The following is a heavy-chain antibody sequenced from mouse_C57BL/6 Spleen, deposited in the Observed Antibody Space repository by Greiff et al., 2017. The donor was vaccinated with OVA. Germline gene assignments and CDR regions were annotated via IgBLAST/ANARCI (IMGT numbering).Heavy chain of an antibody. J-gene: IGHJ2*01. CDR2: IYPGDGDT. CDR3: ALDSSGYVGFDY. Sequence: QVQLQQSGPELVKPGASVKISCKASGYAFSSSWMNWVKQRPGKGLEWIGRIYPGDGDTNYNGKFKGKATLTADKSSSTAYMQLSSLTSEYSVVYFCALDSSGYVGFDYWGQGTTLTVSS. V-gene: IGHV1-82*01. D-gene: IGHD3-2*02. CDR1: GYAFSSSW.